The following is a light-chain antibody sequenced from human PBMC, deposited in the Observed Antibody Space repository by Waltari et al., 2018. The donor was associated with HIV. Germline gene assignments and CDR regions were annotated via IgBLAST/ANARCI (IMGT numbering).Light chain of an antibody. CDR3: QQCGGSPGT. Sequence: EIVLTQSPATLSLSPGERATLSSGASQSISSYLAWYQQKPGLAPRLLIYDASNRAPGIPDRFSGSGAGTEFTLTISRLEPEDFAVYYCQQCGGSPGTFGQGTKLEI. J-gene: IGKJ2*01. V-gene: IGKV3D-20*01. CDR2: DAS. CDR1: QSISSY.